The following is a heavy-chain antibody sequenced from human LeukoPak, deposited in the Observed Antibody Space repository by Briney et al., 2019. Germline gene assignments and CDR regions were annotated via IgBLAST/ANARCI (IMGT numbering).Heavy chain of an antibody. CDR2: IKQDGREK. Sequence: ETLSLTCTVSPDSTTSNFWSWVRQAPGKGLEWVANIKQDGREKYYVDSVKGRFTISRDNAKNSLSLQMNSLRAEGTAVYYCARDKSYGDSEDYWGQGTLVTVSA. CDR1: PDSTTSNFW. V-gene: IGHV3-7*05. CDR3: ARDKSYGDSEDY. J-gene: IGHJ4*02. D-gene: IGHD4-17*01.